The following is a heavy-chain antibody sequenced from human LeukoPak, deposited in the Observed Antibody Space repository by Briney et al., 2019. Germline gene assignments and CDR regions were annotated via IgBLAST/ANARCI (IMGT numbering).Heavy chain of an antibody. J-gene: IGHJ3*02. CDR1: GYTFTSYD. D-gene: IGHD3-22*01. V-gene: IGHV1-8*01. Sequence: ASVKVSCKASGYTFTSYDINWVRQATGQGLEWMGWMNPNSGNTGYAQKFQGRVTMTRNTSISTAYMELSSLRSDDTAVYYCARDGGYDSNGLPDAFDIWGQGTMVTVSS. CDR2: MNPNSGNT. CDR3: ARDGGYDSNGLPDAFDI.